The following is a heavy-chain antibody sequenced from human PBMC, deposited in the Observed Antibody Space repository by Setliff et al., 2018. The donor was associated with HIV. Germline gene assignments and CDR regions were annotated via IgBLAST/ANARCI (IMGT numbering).Heavy chain of an antibody. CDR1: GGSIRGDDYY. D-gene: IGHD3-10*01. J-gene: IGHJ5*01. CDR2: VFHTGTT. Sequence: PSETLSLTCTVSGGSIRGDDYYWTWIRQHPGKGLEWIGYVFHTGTTYYNPSLKSRLTLSVDTSKNQFSLKLSSVTAADTAVYYCAREGLILRGRYGWFDSWGQGTLVTVSS. CDR3: AREGLILRGRYGWFDS. V-gene: IGHV4-31*03.